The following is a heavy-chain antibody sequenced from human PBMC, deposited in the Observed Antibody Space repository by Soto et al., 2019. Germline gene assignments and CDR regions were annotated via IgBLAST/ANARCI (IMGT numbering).Heavy chain of an antibody. CDR1: RFTFSSYA. J-gene: IGHJ4*02. CDR2: ISTNGGST. CDR3: VKGEYYYDSSGYYPFDY. V-gene: IGHV3-64D*06. Sequence: SLRLSCSASRFTFSSYAMHWVRQAPRKGLEYVSSISTNGGSTHYADSVKGRFTISRDNSKNTQYLQMSSLRADDTAVYYCVKGEYYYDSSGYYPFDYWGQGTLVTVSS. D-gene: IGHD3-22*01.